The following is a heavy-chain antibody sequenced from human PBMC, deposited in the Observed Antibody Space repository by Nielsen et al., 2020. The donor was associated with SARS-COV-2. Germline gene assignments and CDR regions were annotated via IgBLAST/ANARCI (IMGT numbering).Heavy chain of an antibody. V-gene: IGHV3-48*03. CDR3: ARVQWLARQDAFDI. J-gene: IGHJ3*02. CDR1: GFTFSSYE. D-gene: IGHD6-19*01. CDR2: ISSSGSTI. Sequence: GESLKISCAASGFTFSSYEMNWVRQAPGKGLEWVSYISSSGSTIYYADSVKGRFTISRDNAKNSLYLQMNSLRAEDTAVYYCARVQWLARQDAFDIWGQGTMVTVSS.